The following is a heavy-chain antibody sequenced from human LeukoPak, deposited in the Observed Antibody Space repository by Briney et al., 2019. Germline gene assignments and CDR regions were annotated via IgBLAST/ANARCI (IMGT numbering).Heavy chain of an antibody. Sequence: SETLSLTCTVSGGSISSSSYYWGWIRQPPGKGLEWIGSIYYSGSTYYNPSLKSRVTISVDTSKNQFSLKLSSVIAADTAVYYCARVNGDYVRGVSDYWGQGTLVTVSS. J-gene: IGHJ4*02. CDR3: ARVNGDYVRGVSDY. D-gene: IGHD4-17*01. CDR2: IYYSGST. V-gene: IGHV4-39*01. CDR1: GGSISSSSYY.